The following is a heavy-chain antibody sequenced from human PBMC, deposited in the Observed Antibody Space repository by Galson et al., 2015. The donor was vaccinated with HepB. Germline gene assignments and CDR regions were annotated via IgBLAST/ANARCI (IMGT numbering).Heavy chain of an antibody. V-gene: IGHV4-59*08. Sequence: ETLSLTCTVSGGSISSYYWSWIRQPPGKGLEWIGYIYYSGSTNYNPSLKSRVTISVDTSKNQFSLKLSSVTAADTAVYYCARHVLDPAAAMRDYYYGMDVWGQGTTVTVSS. J-gene: IGHJ6*02. CDR3: ARHVLDPAAAMRDYYYGMDV. D-gene: IGHD2-2*01. CDR1: GGSISSYY. CDR2: IYYSGST.